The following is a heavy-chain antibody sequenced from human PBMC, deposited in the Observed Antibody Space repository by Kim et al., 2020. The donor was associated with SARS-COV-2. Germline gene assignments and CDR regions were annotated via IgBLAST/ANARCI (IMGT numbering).Heavy chain of an antibody. J-gene: IGHJ4*02. CDR2: ISSSGGNA. CDR1: GFTFSHHA. Sequence: GGSLRLSCAASGFTFSHHAMAWVRQAPGKGLEWFSTISSSGGNAFYAYSVKGRFSVSRDNSRNILYLQMNSLRAEDTAVYYCAGGSGTFYNPFDYWGQG. CDR3: AGGSGTFYNPFDY. V-gene: IGHV3-23*01. D-gene: IGHD3-10*01.